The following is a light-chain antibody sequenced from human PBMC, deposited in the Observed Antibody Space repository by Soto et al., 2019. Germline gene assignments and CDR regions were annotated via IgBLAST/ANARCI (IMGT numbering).Light chain of an antibody. CDR2: GAS. CDR1: QSVSSN. CDR3: QQYNNWPGT. Sequence: EIVMTQSPATLSVSPGERATLSCRASQSVSSNLAWYQQKPGQAPRLLLYGASIRATGIPARFSGSGSGTECTLNISSLQSEDFAVYYCQQYNNWPGTFGQGTKVEIK. V-gene: IGKV3D-15*01. J-gene: IGKJ1*01.